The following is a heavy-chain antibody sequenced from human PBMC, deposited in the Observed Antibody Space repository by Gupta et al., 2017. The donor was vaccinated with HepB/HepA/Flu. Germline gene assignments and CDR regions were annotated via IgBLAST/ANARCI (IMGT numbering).Heavy chain of an antibody. D-gene: IGHD3-16*01. CDR2: IKPDGSWK. Sequence: EVQLVESGGGLVQPGGSLRLSCAASGFTFRNYWMIWVRQTPEKGLEWVANIKPDGSWKSCVDAVKGRFTVSIDNAKNSLWLQMNSLTAEDTAGYYCAAWGVTNCWGQGTLVNLSS. CDR1: GFTFRNYW. CDR3: AAWGVTNC. V-gene: IGHV3-7*01. J-gene: IGHJ4*02.